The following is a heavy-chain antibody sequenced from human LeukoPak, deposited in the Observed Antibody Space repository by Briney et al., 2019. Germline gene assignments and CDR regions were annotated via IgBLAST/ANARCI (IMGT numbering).Heavy chain of an antibody. CDR2: ISYDGSNK. J-gene: IGHJ4*02. CDR1: GFTFSTYG. V-gene: IGHV3-30*18. Sequence: PGRSLRLSCAASGFTFSTYGMHWVRQAPGKGLEWVAFISYDGSNKYYADSVKGRFTISRDYSENTLYLQMNSLGTEDTAVYYCAKDRYGSGLYGRNPFDYWGQGTLVTVSS. D-gene: IGHD3-10*01. CDR3: AKDRYGSGLYGRNPFDY.